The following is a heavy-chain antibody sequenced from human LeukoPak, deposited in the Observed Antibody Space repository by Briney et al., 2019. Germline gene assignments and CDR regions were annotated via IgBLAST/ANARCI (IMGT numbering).Heavy chain of an antibody. CDR1: GFTFSDYY. J-gene: IGHJ6*02. CDR2: ISSSGSTI. CDR3: ARDRWGRAAAGTLIPYYYYGMDV. V-gene: IGHV3-11*01. D-gene: IGHD6-13*01. Sequence: GGSLRLSCAASGFTFSDYYMSWIRQAPGKGLEWVSYISSSGSTIYYADSVKDRFTISRDNAKNSLYLQMNSLRAEDTAVYYCARDRWGRAAAGTLIPYYYYGMDVWGRGTTVTVSS.